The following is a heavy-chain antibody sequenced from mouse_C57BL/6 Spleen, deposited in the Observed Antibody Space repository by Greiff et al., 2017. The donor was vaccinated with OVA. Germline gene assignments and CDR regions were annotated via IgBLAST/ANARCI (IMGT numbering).Heavy chain of an antibody. V-gene: IGHV1-55*01. D-gene: IGHD1-1*01. Sequence: QVQLQQPGAELVKPGASVKMSCKASGYTFTSYWITWVKQRPGQGLEWIGDIYPGSGSTNYNEKFKSKATLTVDTSYSTAYMQLSSLTSEDSAVYYCARKETTIVAADVWGTGTTVTVSS. CDR3: ARKETTIVAADV. CDR1: GYTFTSYW. J-gene: IGHJ1*03. CDR2: IYPGSGST.